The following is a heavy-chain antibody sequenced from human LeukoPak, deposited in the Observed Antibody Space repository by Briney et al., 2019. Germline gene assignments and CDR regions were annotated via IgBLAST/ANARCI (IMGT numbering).Heavy chain of an antibody. CDR3: ARGPYIYSGSYSWDFDY. V-gene: IGHV3-21*01. J-gene: IGHJ4*02. CDR2: ISSSSSYI. Sequence: GGSLRLSCAASGFTFSSYWMHWVRQAPGKGLEWVSSISSSSSYIYYADSVKGRFTISRDNAKNSLYLQMNSLRAEDTAVYYCARGPYIYSGSYSWDFDYWGQGTLVTVSS. CDR1: GFTFSSYW. D-gene: IGHD1-26*01.